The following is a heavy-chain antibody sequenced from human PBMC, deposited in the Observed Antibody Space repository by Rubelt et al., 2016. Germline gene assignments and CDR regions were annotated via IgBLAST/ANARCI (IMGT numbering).Heavy chain of an antibody. CDR3: AGIAARYDAFDI. Sequence: QVQLQESGPGLVKPSETLSLTCTVSGGSISSYYWSWIRQPPGKGLEWIGEINHSGSTNYNPSLKSRVTISVDTSKNQFSLKLSSVTAADTAVYYCAGIAARYDAFDIWGQGTMVTVSS. CDR1: GGSISSYY. V-gene: IGHV4-59*04. D-gene: IGHD6-6*01. CDR2: INHSGST. J-gene: IGHJ3*02.